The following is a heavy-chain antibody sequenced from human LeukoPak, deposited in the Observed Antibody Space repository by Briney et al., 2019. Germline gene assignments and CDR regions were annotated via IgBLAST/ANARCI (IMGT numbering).Heavy chain of an antibody. V-gene: IGHV1-2*02. J-gene: IGHJ6*03. CDR2: INPNSGGT. CDR1: GYTFTGYY. Sequence: ASVKVSCKASGYTFTGYYMHWVRQAPGQGLEWMGWINPNSGGTNYAQKFQGRVTMTRDTSISTAYMELSRLRSDDTAVYYCAGAAPDQPYYYYYYMDVWGKGTTVTISS. CDR3: AGAAPDQPYYYYYYMDV.